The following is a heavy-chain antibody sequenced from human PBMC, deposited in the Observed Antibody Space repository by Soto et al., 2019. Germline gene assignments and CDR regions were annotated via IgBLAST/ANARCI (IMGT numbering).Heavy chain of an antibody. Sequence: SETLSLTCTVSRVSISSGTYYWNWIRQHPGKGLEWIGYIYDSGSTYYNPSLKSRVTISVDTSKNQFSLKLSSVTAADTAIYYCAGTKQRLPFDYWGQGGLVT. CDR2: IYDSGST. V-gene: IGHV4-31*03. D-gene: IGHD6-25*01. CDR3: AGTKQRLPFDY. CDR1: RVSISSGTYY. J-gene: IGHJ4*02.